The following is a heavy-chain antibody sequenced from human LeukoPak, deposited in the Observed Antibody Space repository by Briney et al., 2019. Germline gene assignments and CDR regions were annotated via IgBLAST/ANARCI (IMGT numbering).Heavy chain of an antibody. J-gene: IGHJ4*02. V-gene: IGHV3-30-3*02. CDR2: ISYVGSNT. CDR1: GFTFSNYA. CDR3: AKRAVTATIERGYFDN. D-gene: IGHD2-21*02. Sequence: GGSLRLSCAASGFTFSNYAIHWVRQAPGKGLEWVAVISYVGSNTNYADSVKGRFTISRDNSKTTLYLQMNSLRAEDTALYYCAKRAVTATIERGYFDNWGQGTLVIVSS.